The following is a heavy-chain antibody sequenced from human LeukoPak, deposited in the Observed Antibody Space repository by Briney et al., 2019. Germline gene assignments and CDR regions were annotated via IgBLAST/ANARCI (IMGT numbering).Heavy chain of an antibody. D-gene: IGHD1-1*01. J-gene: IGHJ4*02. CDR1: GGSISSYY. V-gene: IGHV4-4*07. Sequence: PSETLSLTCTVSGGSISSYYWSWIRQPAGKGLEWIGRIYTSGSTNYNPSLKSRVTMSVDTSKNQFSLKLRSVTAADTAVYYCARDLVGLEPGDGFDYWGQGTLVTVSS. CDR3: ARDLVGLEPGDGFDY. CDR2: IYTSGST.